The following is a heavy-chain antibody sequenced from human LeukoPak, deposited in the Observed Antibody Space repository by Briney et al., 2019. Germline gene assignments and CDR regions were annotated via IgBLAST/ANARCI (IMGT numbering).Heavy chain of an antibody. V-gene: IGHV3-23*01. J-gene: IGHJ4*02. Sequence: GGSLRLSCVAPGFTFSNFAMSWVRQAPGKGLEWVSVINSNGGTTYYADSVKGRFTISRDNAKNSLYLQMNSLRAEDTAVYYCARGSQGDYWGQGTLVTVSS. CDR3: ARGSQGDY. CDR1: GFTFSNFA. CDR2: INSNGGTT.